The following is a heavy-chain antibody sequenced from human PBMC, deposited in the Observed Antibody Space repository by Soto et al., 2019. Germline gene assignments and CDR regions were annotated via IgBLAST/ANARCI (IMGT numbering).Heavy chain of an antibody. D-gene: IGHD5-12*01. V-gene: IGHV1-8*01. CDR3: ARATRLVATTSYYFDY. Sequence: GASVKVSCKASGYTFTSYDINWVRQATGQGLEWMGWMNPNSGNTGYAQKFQGRVTMTRNTSITTAYMELSSPRSEDTAVYYCARATRLVATTSYYFDYWGLGTLVTVSS. CDR1: GYTFTSYD. J-gene: IGHJ4*02. CDR2: MNPNSGNT.